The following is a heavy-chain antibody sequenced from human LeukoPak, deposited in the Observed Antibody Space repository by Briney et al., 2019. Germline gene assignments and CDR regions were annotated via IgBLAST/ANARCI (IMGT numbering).Heavy chain of an antibody. CDR3: ARCSTPHWIFDAFDI. J-gene: IGHJ3*02. V-gene: IGHV1-2*02. D-gene: IGHD1-1*01. Sequence: ASVKVSCKASGYTFTGHYMHWVRQAPGQGPEWMGWINPNSGGTNYAQKFQGRVIMTRDTSISTAYMELSGLRSDDTAVYYCARCSTPHWIFDAFDIWGQGTMVTVSS. CDR2: INPNSGGT. CDR1: GYTFTGHY.